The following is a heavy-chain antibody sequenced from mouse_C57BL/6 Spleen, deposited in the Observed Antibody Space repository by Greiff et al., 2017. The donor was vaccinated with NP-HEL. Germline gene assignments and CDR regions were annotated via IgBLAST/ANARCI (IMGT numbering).Heavy chain of an antibody. J-gene: IGHJ2*01. CDR3: TKGVRGVVATDY. V-gene: IGHV14-4*01. D-gene: IGHD1-1*01. CDR2: IDPENGDT. CDR1: GFNIKDDY. Sequence: EVQLQQSGAELVRPGASVKLSCTASGFNIKDDYMHWVKQRPEQGLEWIGWIDPENGDTEYASKFQGKATITADTSSNTAYLQLSSLTSEDTAVYYCTKGVRGVVATDYWGQGTTLTVSS.